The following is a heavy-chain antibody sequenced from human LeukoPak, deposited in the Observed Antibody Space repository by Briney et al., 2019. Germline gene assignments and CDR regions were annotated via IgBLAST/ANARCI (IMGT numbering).Heavy chain of an antibody. CDR1: GFTFSSYA. D-gene: IGHD1-26*01. CDR2: IGGSGGNS. Sequence: GGSLRLSCAASGFTFSSYAVSWVRQVPGKGLEWVSVIGGSGGNSYYADSVKGRFTISRDNSKNTLYLQMNSLRAEDTALYYCAKGVGPFDYWGQGTLVTVSS. CDR3: AKGVGPFDY. J-gene: IGHJ4*02. V-gene: IGHV3-23*01.